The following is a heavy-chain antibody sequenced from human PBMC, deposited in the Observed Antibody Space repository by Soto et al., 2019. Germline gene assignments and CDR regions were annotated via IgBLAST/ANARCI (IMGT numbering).Heavy chain of an antibody. CDR1: GFTFSDYY. Sequence: QVQLVESGGGLVKPGGSLRLSCAASGFTFSDYYMSWIRQAPGKGLEWVSYISSSGSTIYYADSVKGRFTISRDNAKNSLYLQMNSLRAEDTAVYYCARSTTVTLGPHYYYYYGMDVWGQGTTVTVSS. D-gene: IGHD4-17*01. CDR3: ARSTTVTLGPHYYYYYGMDV. V-gene: IGHV3-11*01. CDR2: ISSSGSTI. J-gene: IGHJ6*02.